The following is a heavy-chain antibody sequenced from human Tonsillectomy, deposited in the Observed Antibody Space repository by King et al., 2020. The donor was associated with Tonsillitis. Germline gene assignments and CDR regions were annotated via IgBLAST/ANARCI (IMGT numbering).Heavy chain of an antibody. V-gene: IGHV3-23*03. CDR1: GFTFSSYA. CDR2: IYSGGSST. D-gene: IGHD3-10*01. J-gene: IGHJ6*02. CDR3: ANLGGSWSYYLRGGYYYYGMDV. Sequence: DVQLVESGGGLVQPGGSLRLSCAASGFTFSSYAMSWVRQAPGKGLEWVSVIYSGGSSTYYADSVKGRFTISRDNSKNTLYLQMNSLRAEDTAVYYCANLGGSWSYYLRGGYYYYGMDVWGQGTTVTVSS.